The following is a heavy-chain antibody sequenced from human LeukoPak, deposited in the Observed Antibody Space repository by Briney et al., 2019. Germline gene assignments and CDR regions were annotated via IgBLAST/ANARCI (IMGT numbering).Heavy chain of an antibody. CDR2: ISAYTRNT. CDR1: GYTFTSYG. V-gene: IGHV1-18*01. Sequence: ASVKVSCKASGYTFTSYGISWVRQAPGQGLEWMGWISAYTRNTNYAQKLQGRVTMTTDTSTSTAHMELRSLRSDDTAVYYCARDSADSSGHYGYFDLWGRGTLGTLSS. CDR3: ARDSADSSGHYGYFDL. J-gene: IGHJ2*01. D-gene: IGHD3-22*01.